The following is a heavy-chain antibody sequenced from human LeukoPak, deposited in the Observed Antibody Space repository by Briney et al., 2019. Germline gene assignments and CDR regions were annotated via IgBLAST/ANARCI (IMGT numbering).Heavy chain of an antibody. CDR1: GYTLTELS. CDR2: FDPEDGET. V-gene: IGHV1-24*01. Sequence: ASVTVSFTVSGYTLTELSMHWVRQAPGKGLEWMGGFDPEDGETIYAQKFQGRVTMTEDTSTDTAYMELSSLRSEDTAVYYCATSTFYCSSTSCYVKAFDYWGQGTLVTVSS. J-gene: IGHJ4*02. D-gene: IGHD2-2*01. CDR3: ATSTFYCSSTSCYVKAFDY.